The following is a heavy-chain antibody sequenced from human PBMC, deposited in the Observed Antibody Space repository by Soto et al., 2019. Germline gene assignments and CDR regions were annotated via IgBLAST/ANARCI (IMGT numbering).Heavy chain of an antibody. CDR2: ISPTSTYI. CDR1: GFTFSTYS. Sequence: GGSLRLSCAVSGFTFSTYSMNWVRQAPGKGLEWVSSISPTSTYIYYADSVKGRFTISRDNAENSLYLQMNSLRAEDTAVYYCARPLEQWQLGFGMDVWGQGSPVTVSS. CDR3: ARPLEQWQLGFGMDV. V-gene: IGHV3-21*01. J-gene: IGHJ6*01. D-gene: IGHD6-19*01.